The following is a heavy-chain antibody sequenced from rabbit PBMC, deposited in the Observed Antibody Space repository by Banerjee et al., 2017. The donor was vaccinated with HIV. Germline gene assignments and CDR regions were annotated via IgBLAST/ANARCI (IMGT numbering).Heavy chain of an antibody. CDR2: IYAGNSGAT. Sequence: GGVQIKVGAAPINTSTASGFSFSSSYWICGVRQAPGKGLEWIACIYAGNSGATYYANWAKGRFTISKTSSTTVTLQMAMLAAADSAPYFCSRNVAGNYYSLWGPGTLVTVS. D-gene: IGHD8-1*01. V-gene: IGHV1S45*01. CDR1: GFSFSSSYW. J-gene: IGHJ4*01. CDR3: SRNVAGNYYSL.